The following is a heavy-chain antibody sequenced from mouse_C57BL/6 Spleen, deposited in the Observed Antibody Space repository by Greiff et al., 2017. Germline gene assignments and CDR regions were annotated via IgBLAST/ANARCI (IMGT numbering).Heavy chain of an antibody. CDR2: IDPNSGGT. CDR1: GYTFTGYW. Sequence: QVQLQQPGAELVKPGASVKLSCKASGYTFTGYWMHWVKQRPGRGLEWIGRIDPNSGGTKYNEKFKSKATLTVDKPSSTASMQLSSLTSEDSAVYYGAVITTVVAGEDDWGQGTTLTVSS. V-gene: IGHV1-72*01. D-gene: IGHD1-1*01. CDR3: AVITTVVAGEDD. J-gene: IGHJ2*01.